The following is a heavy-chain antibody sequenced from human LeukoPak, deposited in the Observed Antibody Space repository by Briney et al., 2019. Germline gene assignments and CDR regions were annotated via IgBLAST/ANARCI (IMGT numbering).Heavy chain of an antibody. CDR2: ISAYNGNT. Sequence: ASVKVSCKASGYTFTSYGISWVRQAPGQGLEWMGWISAYNGNTNYAQKLQGRVTMTTDTSTSTAYMELRSLRSDDTAVYYCARDLGRFRWRLIVATTEAADAFDIWGQGTMVTVSS. CDR3: ARDLGRFRWRLIVATTEAADAFDI. V-gene: IGHV1-18*01. CDR1: GYTFTSYG. D-gene: IGHD5-12*01. J-gene: IGHJ3*02.